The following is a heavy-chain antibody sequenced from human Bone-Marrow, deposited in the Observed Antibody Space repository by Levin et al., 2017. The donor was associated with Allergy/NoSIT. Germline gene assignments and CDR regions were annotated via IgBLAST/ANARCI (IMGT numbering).Heavy chain of an antibody. CDR3: ARARNRLLNDAFDI. Sequence: PGGSLRLSCKASGYTFTDYYIHWVRQAPGQGLEWMGWVNPNSGTSNSVQHFRGRVTMTRDTSISTAYMELSRLRSDDTAVFYCARARNRLLNDAFDIWGQGTMVTVSS. CDR2: VNPNSGTS. D-gene: IGHD1-14*01. CDR1: GYTFTDYY. V-gene: IGHV1-2*02. J-gene: IGHJ3*02.